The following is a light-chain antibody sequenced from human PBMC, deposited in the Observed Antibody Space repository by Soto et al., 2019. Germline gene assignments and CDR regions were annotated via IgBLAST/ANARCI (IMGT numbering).Light chain of an antibody. Sequence: QSVLTQPPSASGAPGQRVTISCSGSSSNIGSNTVNWYQQFPGTAPRVLMYSNNQRPSGVPDRFSGSKSGTSVFLAISGLQSDDEAAYYCAAWDDSLDGPVFGGGTKLTVL. V-gene: IGLV1-44*01. CDR1: SSNIGSNT. CDR3: AAWDDSLDGPV. J-gene: IGLJ3*02. CDR2: SNN.